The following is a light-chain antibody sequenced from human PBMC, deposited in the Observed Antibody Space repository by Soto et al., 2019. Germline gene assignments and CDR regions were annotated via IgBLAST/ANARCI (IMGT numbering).Light chain of an antibody. V-gene: IGKV3-11*01. CDR1: QAVNTR. Sequence: EIVLTQSPSTRSAFPCDRFTLSFMASQAVNTRLAWYQHKPGQAPRLLIYLTSNRAAGVPSRFSAWGSETDFTLTISDVQPEDFAVYYCHQRQSWPRTFGQGTKVDIK. J-gene: IGKJ1*01. CDR3: HQRQSWPRT. CDR2: LTS.